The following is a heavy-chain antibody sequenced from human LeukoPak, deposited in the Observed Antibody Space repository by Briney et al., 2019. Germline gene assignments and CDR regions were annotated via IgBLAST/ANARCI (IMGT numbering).Heavy chain of an antibody. CDR1: GGSISSSNYY. V-gene: IGHV4-39*07. D-gene: IGHD5-18*01. Sequence: SETLSLTCTVSGGSISSSNYYWGWIRQPPGKGLEWIGSIYYSGSTYYNPSLKSRVTISVDTSKNQFSLKLSSVTEADTAVYYCASGDTPLVTVKFLIFDYWGQGTLVTVSS. CDR3: ASGDTPLVTVKFLIFDY. CDR2: IYYSGST. J-gene: IGHJ4*02.